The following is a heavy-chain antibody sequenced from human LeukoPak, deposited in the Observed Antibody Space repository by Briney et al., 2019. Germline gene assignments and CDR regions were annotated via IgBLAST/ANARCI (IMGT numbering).Heavy chain of an antibody. CDR1: GYAFTDYY. D-gene: IGHD2-15*01. Sequence: ASVKISCKASGYAFTDYYIHWVHQAPGKGLEWMGRVDPEDGETIYAEKFQGRVTITADTSTDTAYMELSSLRSEDTAVYYCATGMGCSGGTCWVNWFDPWGQGTLVTVSS. CDR3: ATGMGCSGGTCWVNWFDP. V-gene: IGHV1-69-2*01. J-gene: IGHJ5*02. CDR2: VDPEDGET.